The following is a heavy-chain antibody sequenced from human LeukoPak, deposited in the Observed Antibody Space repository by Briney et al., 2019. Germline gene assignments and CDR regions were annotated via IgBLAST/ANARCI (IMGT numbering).Heavy chain of an antibody. CDR2: MNPNSGRT. CDR3: TRETSSRYFDY. V-gene: IGHV1-8*01. CDR1: GYTLTSYD. Sequence: ASVKVSCKASGYTLTSYDVNWVRQATGQGLEWMGWMNPNSGRTGYAQNFQGRITITRNTSISTAYMELSSLRSEDTAVYYCTRETSSRYFDYWGQGTLVTVSS. J-gene: IGHJ4*02.